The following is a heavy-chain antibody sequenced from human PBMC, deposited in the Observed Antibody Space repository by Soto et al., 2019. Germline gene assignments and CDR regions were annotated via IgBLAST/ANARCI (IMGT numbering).Heavy chain of an antibody. D-gene: IGHD5-12*01. Sequence: GGSLRLSCAASGFTFSSYSMNWVRQAPGKGLEWVSSISSSSSYIYYADSVKGRFTISRDNAKNSLYLQMNSLRAEDTAVYYCARDRPWGSGYDYYYYGMDVWGQGTTVTVSS. CDR1: GFTFSSYS. V-gene: IGHV3-21*01. CDR3: ARDRPWGSGYDYYYYGMDV. CDR2: ISSSSSYI. J-gene: IGHJ6*02.